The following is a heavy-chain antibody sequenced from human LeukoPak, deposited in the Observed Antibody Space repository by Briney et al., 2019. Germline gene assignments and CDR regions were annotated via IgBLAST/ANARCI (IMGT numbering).Heavy chain of an antibody. CDR1: GFTFSSYW. CDR2: INSDGSST. D-gene: IGHD6-19*01. CDR3: ARIELTGIAVAGIDY. Sequence: PGGSLRLSRAASGFTFSSYWMHWVRQAPGKGLVWVSRINSDGSSTSYADSVKGRSTISRDNAKNTLYLQMNSLRAEDTAVYYCARIELTGIAVAGIDYWGQGTLVTVSS. V-gene: IGHV3-74*01. J-gene: IGHJ4*02.